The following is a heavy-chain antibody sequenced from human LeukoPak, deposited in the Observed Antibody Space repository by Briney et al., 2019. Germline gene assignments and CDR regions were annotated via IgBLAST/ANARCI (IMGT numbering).Heavy chain of an antibody. CDR1: GYTFTGYY. D-gene: IGHD6-13*01. Sequence: ASVKVSCKASGYTFTGYYMHWVRQAPGQGLEWMGWINPNSGGTNYAQKFQGRVTMTRDTSISTAYMELSRLRSGDTAVYYCARDREQQLATKTDYWGQGTLVTVSS. CDR2: INPNSGGT. J-gene: IGHJ4*02. CDR3: ARDREQQLATKTDY. V-gene: IGHV1-2*02.